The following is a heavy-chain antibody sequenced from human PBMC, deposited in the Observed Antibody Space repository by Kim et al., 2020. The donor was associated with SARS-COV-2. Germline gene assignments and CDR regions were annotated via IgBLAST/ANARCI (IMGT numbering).Heavy chain of an antibody. V-gene: IGHV3-33*01. Sequence: GGSLRLSCAASGFTFSSYGMHWVRQAPGKGLEWVAVIWYDGSNKYYADSVKGRFTISRDNSKNTLYLQMNSLRAEDTAVTDCAGDIAVAGTGVMHWGQGTLVTVSS. CDR3: AGDIAVAGTGVMH. J-gene: IGHJ4*02. D-gene: IGHD6-19*01. CDR2: IWYDGSNK. CDR1: GFTFSSYG.